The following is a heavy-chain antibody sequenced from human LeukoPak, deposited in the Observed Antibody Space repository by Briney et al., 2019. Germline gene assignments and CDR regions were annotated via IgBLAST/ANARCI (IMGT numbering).Heavy chain of an antibody. CDR3: ARLYSSSLGRVFDY. Sequence: SETLSLTCTVSGGSISSYYWSWIRQPPGKGLEWIGYISYSGSTNYNPSLKSRVTISVDASKNQFSLKLRSVTAADTAVYYCARLYSSSLGRVFDYWGQGTLVTVSS. CDR1: GGSISSYY. CDR2: ISYSGST. J-gene: IGHJ4*02. V-gene: IGHV4-59*01. D-gene: IGHD6-13*01.